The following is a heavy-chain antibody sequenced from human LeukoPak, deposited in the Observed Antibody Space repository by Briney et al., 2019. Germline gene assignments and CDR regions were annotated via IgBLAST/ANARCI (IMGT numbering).Heavy chain of an antibody. CDR2: TYTSGNYI. CDR1: GFTFSNYG. V-gene: IGHV3-21*01. Sequence: GGSLRLSCAASGFTFSNYGMNWVRQAPGKGLEWVSITYTSGNYIYYGDSVKGRFTISRDNAKNLVFLQMNGLRAEDTAVYYCARGRSITLLRGVAMSDGFDIWGQGAMVAVSS. CDR3: ARGRSITLLRGVAMSDGFDI. J-gene: IGHJ3*02. D-gene: IGHD3-10*01.